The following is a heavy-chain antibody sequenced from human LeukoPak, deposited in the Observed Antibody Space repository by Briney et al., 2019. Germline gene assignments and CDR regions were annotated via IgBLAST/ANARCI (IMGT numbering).Heavy chain of an antibody. D-gene: IGHD3-10*01. J-gene: IGHJ6*02. V-gene: IGHV1-2*02. CDR3: ARDVGDYYGSGTYYGMDV. CDR1: GYTFTGYY. Sequence: ASVKVSCKASGYTFTGYYMHWVRQAPGQGLEWMRWINPNSGGTNYAQKFQGRVTMTRDTSISTAYIELSRLRSDDTAVYYCARDVGDYYGSGTYYGMDVWGQGTTVTVSS. CDR2: INPNSGGT.